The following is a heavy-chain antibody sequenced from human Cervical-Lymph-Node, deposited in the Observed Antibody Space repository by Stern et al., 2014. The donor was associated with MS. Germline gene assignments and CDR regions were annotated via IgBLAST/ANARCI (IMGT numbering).Heavy chain of an antibody. CDR2: IIPIFGTA. Sequence: QVQLVQSGAEVKKPGSSVKVSCKASGGTFSSNAISWVRQAPGQGLEWMGGIIPIFGTANYAQKFQGRVTITADESTSTAYMELSSLRSEDTAMYYCARVCGTEPREYYFNYWGQGTLVTVSS. V-gene: IGHV1-69*01. CDR1: GGTFSSNA. D-gene: IGHD1-14*01. CDR3: ARVCGTEPREYYFNY. J-gene: IGHJ4*02.